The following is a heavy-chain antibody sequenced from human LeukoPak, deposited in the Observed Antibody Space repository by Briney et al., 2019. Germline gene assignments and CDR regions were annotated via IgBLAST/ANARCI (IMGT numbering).Heavy chain of an antibody. J-gene: IGHJ4*02. CDR1: GYTFTSYA. CDR2: INAGNGNT. Sequence: ASVKVSCKASGYTFTSYAMHWVRQAPGQRLEWMGWINAGNGNTKYSQKFQGRVTITRDTSASTAYMELSSLRSEDTAVYYCARGPKCNWNDGPVDYWGQGTLVTVSS. D-gene: IGHD1-1*01. CDR3: ARGPKCNWNDGPVDY. V-gene: IGHV1-3*01.